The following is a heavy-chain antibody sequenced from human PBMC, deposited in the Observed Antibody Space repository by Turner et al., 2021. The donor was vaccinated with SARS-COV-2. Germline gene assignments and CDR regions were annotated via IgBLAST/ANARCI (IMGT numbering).Heavy chain of an antibody. CDR2: FDPEDGKT. J-gene: IGHJ6*02. CDR1: GYTLTDLS. CDR3: ATHYEVVNPYYAPRGYSGMDV. V-gene: IGHV1-24*01. D-gene: IGHD3-9*01. Sequence: HVQLVQSGAEVKKPGASVKVSCKVSGYTLTDLSMHWVRQAPGKGLKWMGGFDPEDGKTIYAQNLQGRGTMTEDTTTDTAYMELRSLRSEETAVYYFATHYEVVNPYYAPRGYSGMDVWGQGTAVTVSS.